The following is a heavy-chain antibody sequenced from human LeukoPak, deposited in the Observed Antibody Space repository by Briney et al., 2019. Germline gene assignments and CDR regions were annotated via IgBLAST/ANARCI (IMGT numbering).Heavy chain of an antibody. CDR1: GFTFSDYS. CDR2: INSDGSTT. CDR3: ARHWSKTLDY. J-gene: IGHJ4*02. V-gene: IGHV3-74*01. Sequence: GGSLRLSCVASGFTFSDYSMHWVRQAPGKGLVWVSRINSDGSTTNYADSVKGRFTISRDNAKNTLYLQMNSLRAEDTAVYYCARHWSKTLDYWGRGSLVTVSS. D-gene: IGHD3-3*01.